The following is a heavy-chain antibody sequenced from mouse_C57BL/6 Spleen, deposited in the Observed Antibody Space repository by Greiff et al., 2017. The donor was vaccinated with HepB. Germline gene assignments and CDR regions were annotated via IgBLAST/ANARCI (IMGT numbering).Heavy chain of an antibody. CDR1: GYTFTSYW. D-gene: IGHD5-1*01. Sequence: QVQLQQPGAELVKPGASVKMSCKASGYTFTSYWITWVKQRPGQGLEWIGDIYPGSGSTNYNEKFKSKATLTVDTSSSTAYMQRSSLTSEDSAVYYCARGKVPPRTPGDYWGQGTSVTVSS. CDR2: IYPGSGST. V-gene: IGHV1-55*01. CDR3: ARGKVPPRTPGDY. J-gene: IGHJ4*01.